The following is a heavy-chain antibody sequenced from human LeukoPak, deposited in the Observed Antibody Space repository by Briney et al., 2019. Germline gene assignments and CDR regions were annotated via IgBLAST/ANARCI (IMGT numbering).Heavy chain of an antibody. J-gene: IGHJ4*02. CDR2: IYYSGST. Sequence: PSETLSLTCTVSGGSISSYYWSWLRQPPGKGLEWFGYIYYSGSTNYNPSLKSRVTISVDTSKNQFSLKLSSVTAADTAVYYCARGQHRYSSSWYFDYWGQGTLVTVSS. D-gene: IGHD6-13*01. CDR1: GGSISSYY. V-gene: IGHV4-59*01. CDR3: ARGQHRYSSSWYFDY.